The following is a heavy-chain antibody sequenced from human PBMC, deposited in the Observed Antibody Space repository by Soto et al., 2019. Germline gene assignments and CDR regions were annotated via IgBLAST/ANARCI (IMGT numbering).Heavy chain of an antibody. CDR3: ARGPLTYYYDSSGVFDI. V-gene: IGHV1-8*01. CDR1: GYTFTSYD. CDR2: MNPNSGNT. Sequence: QVQLVQSGAEVKKPGASVKVSCKASGYTFTSYDINWVRQATGQGLEWMGWMNPNSGNTGYAQKFQGRVTMTRNTSISTAYMELSSLRSEDTAVYYCARGPLTYYYDSSGVFDIWSQGTMVTVSS. J-gene: IGHJ3*02. D-gene: IGHD3-22*01.